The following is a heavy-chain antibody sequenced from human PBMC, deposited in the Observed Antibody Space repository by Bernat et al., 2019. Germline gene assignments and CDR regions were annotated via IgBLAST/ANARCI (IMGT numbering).Heavy chain of an antibody. CDR3: ARTPFRVAVIGTYHFDD. CDR2: IYSGGGT. J-gene: IGHJ4*02. D-gene: IGHD6-19*01. Sequence: EVQLVETGGGLIQPGGSLRLSCAASGFSVSSNYMSWVRQAPGKGLEWVSVIYSGGGTYYADSVKGRFTISRDNSKNTVSLQMNGLVAEDTAVYYCARTPFRVAVIGTYHFDDWGQGTLVTVSS. V-gene: IGHV3-53*05. CDR1: GFSVSSNY.